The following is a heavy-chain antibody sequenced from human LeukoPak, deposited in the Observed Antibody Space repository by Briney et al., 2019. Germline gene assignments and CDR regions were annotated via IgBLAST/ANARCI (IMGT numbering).Heavy chain of an antibody. D-gene: IGHD1-26*01. CDR1: GGSISSSYYY. Sequence: PSETLSLTCTVSGGSISSSYYYWGWIRQPPGKGLEWIGSIYYSGSTSYNPSLKSRVTISVDTSKNQFSLKLSSVTAADTAVYYCARDELSGSDYRDFDYWGQGTLVTVSS. V-gene: IGHV4-39*07. J-gene: IGHJ4*02. CDR3: ARDELSGSDYRDFDY. CDR2: IYYSGST.